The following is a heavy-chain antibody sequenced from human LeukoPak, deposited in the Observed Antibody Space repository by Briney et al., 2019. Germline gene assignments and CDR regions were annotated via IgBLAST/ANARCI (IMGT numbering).Heavy chain of an antibody. D-gene: IGHD3/OR15-3a*01. CDR1: GDSIISSSHY. V-gene: IGHV4-39*01. Sequence: SETLSLTCTVFGDSIISSSHYWGWIRQPPGKGLKWIGSIYYSGSTHFNPSLQSRVTMSVGASKNQFSLKLSSVTAADTAGYYCARHWTGYYYYGMDVWGQGTTVTVSS. CDR3: ARHWTGYYYYGMDV. CDR2: IYYSGST. J-gene: IGHJ6*02.